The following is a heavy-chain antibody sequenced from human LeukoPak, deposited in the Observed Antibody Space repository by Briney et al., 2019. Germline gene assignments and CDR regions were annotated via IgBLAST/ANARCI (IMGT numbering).Heavy chain of an antibody. CDR2: LYAAGNT. D-gene: IGHD3-10*01. V-gene: IGHV4-38-2*02. CDR3: AREIVRGDPCW. J-gene: IGHJ4*02. Sequence: SETLSLTCAVSGYSISSGYHWGWTRQTPGKGLEWIGSLYAAGNTYYSPSLKSRVTISLDKSNNLFSLDLRSVTAADTAVYCCAREIVRGDPCWWGQRTLVTVS. CDR1: GYSISSGYH.